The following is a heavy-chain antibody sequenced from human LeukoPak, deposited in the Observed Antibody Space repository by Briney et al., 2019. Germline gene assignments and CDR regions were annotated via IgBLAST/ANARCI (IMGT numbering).Heavy chain of an antibody. CDR1: GFTFSSYE. V-gene: IGHV3-23*01. D-gene: IGHD3-10*01. Sequence: GGSLRLSCAASGFTFSSYEMNWVRQAPGKGLEWVATVTGSATSTYYADSVKGRFTISRDSSRNTLYLQMNSLRAEDTAVYYCAKDLMRDRWFGESWGQGTLVTVSS. CDR3: AKDLMRDRWFGES. J-gene: IGHJ5*02. CDR2: VTGSATST.